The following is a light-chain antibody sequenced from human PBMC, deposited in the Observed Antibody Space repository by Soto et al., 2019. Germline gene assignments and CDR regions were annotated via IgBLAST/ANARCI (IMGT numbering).Light chain of an antibody. Sequence: EIVLTQSPATLSVSPGERATLSCRASQTVSSNLAWYQQKPGQAPRLLIYGTYTRATGIPDGFSGSGSGTEFTLTITSLHSEDFAFYYCQQYNNWPRTFGQGTKVEIK. CDR1: QTVSSN. CDR3: QQYNNWPRT. CDR2: GTY. V-gene: IGKV3-15*01. J-gene: IGKJ1*01.